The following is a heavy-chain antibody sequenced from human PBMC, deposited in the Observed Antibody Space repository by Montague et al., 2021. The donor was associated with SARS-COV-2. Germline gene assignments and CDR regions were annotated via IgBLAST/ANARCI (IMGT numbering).Heavy chain of an antibody. D-gene: IGHD3-22*01. V-gene: IGHV3-33*01. CDR3: AAQITMIDYAFDI. CDR1: GFTFSSYG. J-gene: IGHJ3*02. Sequence: SLRLSCAASGFTFSSYGMHWVRQAPGKGLEWVAVIWYDGSNKYFADSVKGRFTISRDNSKNTLYLQMNSLRAEDTAVYYCAAQITMIDYAFDIRGQGTVVTVSS. CDR2: IWYDGSNK.